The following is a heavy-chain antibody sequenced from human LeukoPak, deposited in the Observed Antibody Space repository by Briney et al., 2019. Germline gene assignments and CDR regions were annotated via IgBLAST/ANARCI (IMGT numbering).Heavy chain of an antibody. CDR2: IKKDGSEK. J-gene: IGHJ6*03. CDR1: GFTFSSYW. D-gene: IGHD6-6*01. V-gene: IGHV3-7*01. CDR3: AKDGSTWDVFFYYYMDV. Sequence: GGSLRLSCAASGFTFSSYWMSWVRQAPGRGLEWVANIKKDGSEKYYVDSVKGRFTISRDNAKKSLYLQMNSLRAEDTAVYYCAKDGSTWDVFFYYYMDVWGRGTTVTVSS.